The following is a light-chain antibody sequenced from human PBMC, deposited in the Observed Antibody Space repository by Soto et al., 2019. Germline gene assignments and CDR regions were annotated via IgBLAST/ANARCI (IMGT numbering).Light chain of an antibody. CDR3: MQALQIPPT. V-gene: IGKV2-28*01. CDR1: QSLLHSNGYNY. CDR2: LGS. J-gene: IGKJ5*01. Sequence: DIVMTQSPLSLPVTPGEPASMSCRSSQSLLHSNGYNYFDWYLQKPGQSPQLLIYLGSNRASGVPDRFSGSGSGTDFTLKISRVEAEDVGVYYCMQALQIPPTFGQGTQLEIK.